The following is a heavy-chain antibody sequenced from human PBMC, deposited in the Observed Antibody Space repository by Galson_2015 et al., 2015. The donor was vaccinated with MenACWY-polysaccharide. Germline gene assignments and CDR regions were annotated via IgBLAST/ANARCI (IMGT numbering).Heavy chain of an antibody. Sequence: SVRLSCAASGFTFSNYAMSWVRQAPGKGLEWVATIGGCSSNTHYADSVKGRFTISTDNSKNTLSLQMNSLRAEDTAVYYCARVRYSTGKYQFDYWGQGTLVAVSS. D-gene: IGHD2-2*01. CDR3: ARVRYSTGKYQFDY. V-gene: IGHV3-23*01. CDR1: GFTFSNYA. J-gene: IGHJ4*02. CDR2: IGGCSSNT.